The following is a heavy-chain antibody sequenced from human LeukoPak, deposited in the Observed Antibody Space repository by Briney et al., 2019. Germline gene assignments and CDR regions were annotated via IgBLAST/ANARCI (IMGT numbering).Heavy chain of an antibody. CDR1: GGTFSSYA. Sequence: ASVKVSCKASGGTFSSYAISWVRQAPGQGLEWMGWISAYNGNTNYAQKLQGRVTMTTDTSTSTAYMELRSLRSDDTAVYYCARSEDYDFWSGYRVPGYYYYMDVWGKGTTVTVSS. D-gene: IGHD3-3*01. J-gene: IGHJ6*03. CDR3: ARSEDYDFWSGYRVPGYYYYMDV. CDR2: ISAYNGNT. V-gene: IGHV1-18*01.